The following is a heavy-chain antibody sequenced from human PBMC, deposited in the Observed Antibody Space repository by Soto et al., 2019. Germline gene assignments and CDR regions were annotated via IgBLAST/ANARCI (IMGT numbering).Heavy chain of an antibody. Sequence: EVQLVESGGGLVQPGGSLRLSCAASGFTFSSYWMHWVRQAPGKGLVWVSRINSDGSSTSYADSVKGRFTISRDNAKNTLYLQMNSLRAEDTAEYYCARAAYYDFWSGYPPAEADYWGQGTLVTVSS. CDR1: GFTFSSYW. CDR2: INSDGSST. J-gene: IGHJ4*02. D-gene: IGHD3-3*01. CDR3: ARAAYYDFWSGYPPAEADY. V-gene: IGHV3-74*01.